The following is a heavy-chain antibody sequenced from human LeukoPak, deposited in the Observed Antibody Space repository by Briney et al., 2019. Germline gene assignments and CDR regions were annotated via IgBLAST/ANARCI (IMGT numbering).Heavy chain of an antibody. Sequence: SVKVSCKASGGTFSSYTISWVRQAPGQGLEWMGRIIPILGIANYAQKFQGRVTITADKSTSTAYMELSSLRSEDTAVYYCAGGVNGDYYDSSGYYFDYWGQGTLVTVSS. CDR1: GGTFSSYT. CDR3: AGGVNGDYYDSSGYYFDY. V-gene: IGHV1-69*02. CDR2: IIPILGIA. D-gene: IGHD3-22*01. J-gene: IGHJ4*02.